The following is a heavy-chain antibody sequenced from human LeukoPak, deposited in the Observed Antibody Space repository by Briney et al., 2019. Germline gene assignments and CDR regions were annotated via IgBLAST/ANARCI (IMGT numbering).Heavy chain of an antibody. J-gene: IGHJ4*02. CDR1: GYTLTELS. CDR2: FDPEDGET. V-gene: IGHV1-24*01. CDR3: ARASVVTRIFDY. D-gene: IGHD4-23*01. Sequence: ASVKVSCKVSGYTLTELSMHWVRQAPGKGLEWMGGFDPEDGETIYAQKFQGRVTMTEDASTDTAYMELSSLRSEDTAVYYCARASVVTRIFDYWGQGTLVTVSS.